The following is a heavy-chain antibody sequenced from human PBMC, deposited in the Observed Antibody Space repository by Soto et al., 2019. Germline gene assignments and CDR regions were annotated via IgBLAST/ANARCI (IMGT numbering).Heavy chain of an antibody. CDR3: AKDMSQVRQWLVGPLDY. Sequence: PGGSLRLSCAASGFTFDDYAMHWVRQTTGKGLEWVSGISWNSGSIGYADSVKGRFTISRDNAKNSLYLQMNSLRAEDTALYYCAKDMSQVRQWLVGPLDYWGQGTLVTVSS. CDR2: ISWNSGSI. D-gene: IGHD6-19*01. V-gene: IGHV3-9*01. CDR1: GFTFDDYA. J-gene: IGHJ4*02.